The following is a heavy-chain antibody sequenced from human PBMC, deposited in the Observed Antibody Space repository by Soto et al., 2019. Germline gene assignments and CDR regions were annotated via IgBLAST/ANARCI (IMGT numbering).Heavy chain of an antibody. CDR2: IWYDGSNK. V-gene: IGHV3-33*01. CDR3: ARDIGITGTTGPYYYYGMDV. CDR1: GFTISSYG. J-gene: IGHJ6*02. D-gene: IGHD1-7*01. Sequence: QVQLVESGGGVVQHGRSLRLSCAASGFTISSYGMHWVRQAPGKGLEWVAVIWYDGSNKYYADSVKGRFTISRDNSKNTLYLQMNSLRAEDTAVYYCARDIGITGTTGPYYYYGMDVWGQGTTVTVSS.